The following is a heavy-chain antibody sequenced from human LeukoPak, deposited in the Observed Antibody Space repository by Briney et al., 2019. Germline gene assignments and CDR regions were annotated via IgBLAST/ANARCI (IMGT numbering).Heavy chain of an antibody. Sequence: PGGSLRLSCAASGFTFSSYAMHWVRQAPGKGLEWVAVISYDGSNKYYADSVKGRFTTSRDNSKNTLYLQMNSLRAEDTAVYYCARVGSNYYYYMDVWGKGTTVTVSS. J-gene: IGHJ6*03. CDR2: ISYDGSNK. CDR1: GFTFSSYA. CDR3: ARVGSNYYYYMDV. V-gene: IGHV3-30-3*01.